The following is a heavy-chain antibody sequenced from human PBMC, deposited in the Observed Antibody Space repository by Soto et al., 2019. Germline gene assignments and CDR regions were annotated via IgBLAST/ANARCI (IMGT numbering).Heavy chain of an antibody. CDR3: ARDGGYRSGGSCYSAVGYYYGMDV. CDR2: ISSSGSTI. V-gene: IGHV3-11*01. J-gene: IGHJ6*02. CDR1: GFTFSDYY. Sequence: XVSLRLWFAASGFTFSDYYMSWIRQAPGKGLEWGSYISSSGSTIYYADSVKGRFTISRDNAKNSLYLQMNSLRAEDTAVYYCARDGGYRSGGSCYSAVGYYYGMDVWGQGTTVTVSS. D-gene: IGHD2-15*01.